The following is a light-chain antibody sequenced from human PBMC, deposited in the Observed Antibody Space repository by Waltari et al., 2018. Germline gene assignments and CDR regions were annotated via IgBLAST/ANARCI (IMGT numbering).Light chain of an antibody. V-gene: IGLV4-69*01. J-gene: IGLJ2*01. CDR1: SRHTSYA. CDR3: QTWDTGTHVV. CDR2: VSSAGSH. Sequence: QVVLTQSPSASASLGASVKLTCTLSSRHTSYAIAWHPQQPVKGPRYLMKVSSAGSHQKGDGIPDRFSGSSSGTERYLTISSVQSEDEADYYCQTWDTGTHVVFGGGTKLTVL.